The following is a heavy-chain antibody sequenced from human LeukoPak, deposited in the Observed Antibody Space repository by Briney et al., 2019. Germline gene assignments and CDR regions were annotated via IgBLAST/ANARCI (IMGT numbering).Heavy chain of an antibody. J-gene: IGHJ4*02. CDR3: ARELERPADDSSSLGY. CDR1: GGSISSGGYY. V-gene: IGHV4-30-2*01. D-gene: IGHD6-13*01. CDR2: IYHSGST. Sequence: SETLSLTCTVSGGSISSGGYYWSWIRQPPGKGLEWIGYIYHSGSTYYNPSLKSRATISVDRSKNQFSLKLSSVTAADTAVYYCARELERPADDSSSLGYWGQGTLVTVSS.